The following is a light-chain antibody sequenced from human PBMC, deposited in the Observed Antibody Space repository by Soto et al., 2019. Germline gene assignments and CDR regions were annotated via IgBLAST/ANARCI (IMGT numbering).Light chain of an antibody. CDR2: DNN. CDR1: SSNIGNNY. V-gene: IGLV1-51*01. J-gene: IGLJ1*01. CDR3: GAWDGSLNVYL. Sequence: QSVLTKPPSVSAAPGQKVTISCSGSSSNIGNNYVTWYQQLPGTAPRVLLYDNNKRPSGIPDRFSGSKSGTSATLGITGLQTGDEADYYCGAWDGSLNVYLFGTGTKLTVL.